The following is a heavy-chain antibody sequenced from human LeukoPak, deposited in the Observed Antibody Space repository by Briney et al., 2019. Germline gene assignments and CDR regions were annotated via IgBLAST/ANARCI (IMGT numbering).Heavy chain of an antibody. CDR2: FGPTGDT. V-gene: IGHV3-13*01. CDR1: GFTMRSYD. CDR3: ARGNPLLSAFDI. D-gene: IGHD2-21*02. J-gene: IGHJ3*02. Sequence: GGSLRLSCAASGFTMRSYDMHWVRQPTGKGLEWVSAFGPTGDTYYSGSVKGRFTISRENGRNSLDLQMNSLRAGDTAVYFCARGNPLLSAFDIWGQGTVVTVSS.